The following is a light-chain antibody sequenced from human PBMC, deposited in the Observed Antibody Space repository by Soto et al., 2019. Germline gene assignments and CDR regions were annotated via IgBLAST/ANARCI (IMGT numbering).Light chain of an antibody. CDR3: ATWDDRLTGWV. Sequence: QSVLPQPPSASGTPGQRVTISCSGSSSNIGNNYVYWYQRLPGTAPKLLIYRNTQRPSGVPDRFSGSKSGTSASLAISGLRSEDEADYYCATWDDRLTGWVFGGGTKVTVL. V-gene: IGLV1-47*01. CDR1: SSNIGNNY. J-gene: IGLJ3*02. CDR2: RNT.